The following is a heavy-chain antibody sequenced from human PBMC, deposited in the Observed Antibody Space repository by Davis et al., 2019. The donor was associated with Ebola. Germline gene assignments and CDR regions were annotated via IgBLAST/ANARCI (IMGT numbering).Heavy chain of an antibody. J-gene: IGHJ6*02. CDR1: GYTFTSYY. V-gene: IGHV1-46*01. D-gene: IGHD1-26*01. Sequence: AASVKVSCKASGYTFTSYYMHWVRQAPGQGLEWMGIINPSGGSTSYAQKFQGRVTMTRDTSTSTVYMELSSLRSEDTALYYCATPTRSYYDGMDVWGQGTTVTVSS. CDR2: INPSGGST. CDR3: ATPTRSYYDGMDV.